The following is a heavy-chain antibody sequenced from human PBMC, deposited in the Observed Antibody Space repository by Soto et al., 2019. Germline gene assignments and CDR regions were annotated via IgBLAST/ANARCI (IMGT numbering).Heavy chain of an antibody. CDR1: GFTFSSYG. Sequence: GGSLRLSCAASGFTFSSYGMHWVRQAPGKGLEWVAVISYDGSNKYYADSVKGRFTISRDNSKNTLYLQMNSLRAEDTAVYYCAKDQGDPIFQHWGQGTLVTVSS. CDR3: AKDQGDPIFQH. J-gene: IGHJ1*01. V-gene: IGHV3-30*18. D-gene: IGHD3-16*01. CDR2: ISYDGSNK.